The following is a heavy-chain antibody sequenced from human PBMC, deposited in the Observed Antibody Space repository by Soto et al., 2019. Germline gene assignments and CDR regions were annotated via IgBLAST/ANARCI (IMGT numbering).Heavy chain of an antibody. D-gene: IGHD6-19*01. Sequence: ASVKVSCKASGGTFSSYAISWVRQAPGQGLEWMGGIIPIFGTANYAQKFQGRVTITADESTSTACMELSSLRSEDTAVYYCARVSKGKGLANPYYYYGMDVWGQGTTVTVSS. CDR1: GGTFSSYA. J-gene: IGHJ6*02. CDR2: IIPIFGTA. V-gene: IGHV1-69*13. CDR3: ARVSKGKGLANPYYYYGMDV.